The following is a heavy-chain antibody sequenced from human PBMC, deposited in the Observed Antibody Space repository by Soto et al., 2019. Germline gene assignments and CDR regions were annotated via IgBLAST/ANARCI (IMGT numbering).Heavy chain of an antibody. D-gene: IGHD3-22*01. Sequence: QMQLVQSGPEVKKPGTSVKVSGKASGFTFTSSAMQWVRQARGQRLEWIGWIVVGSGNTNYAQKFQERVTITRDMSXSXSNMELSSLRPENKAVYYCAAGRLDSSGFQIPEFDYWGQGTLVTVSS. CDR3: AAGRLDSSGFQIPEFDY. V-gene: IGHV1-58*02. CDR2: IVVGSGNT. J-gene: IGHJ4*02. CDR1: GFTFTSSA.